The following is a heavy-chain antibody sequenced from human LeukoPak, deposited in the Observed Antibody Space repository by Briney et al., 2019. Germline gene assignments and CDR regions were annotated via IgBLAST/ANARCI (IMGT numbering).Heavy chain of an antibody. J-gene: IGHJ4*02. CDR2: IRYDGTNK. CDR1: GFTFISYG. V-gene: IGHV3-30*02. D-gene: IGHD2-2*02. CDR3: AKDRCSSTSCYIFDY. Sequence: PGGSLRLSCAASGFTFISYGMHWVRQAPGKGLEWVAFIRYDGTNKYYADSVKGRFTISRDNTLYLQMNSLRAEDTAVYYCAKDRCSSTSCYIFDYWGQGTLVTVSS.